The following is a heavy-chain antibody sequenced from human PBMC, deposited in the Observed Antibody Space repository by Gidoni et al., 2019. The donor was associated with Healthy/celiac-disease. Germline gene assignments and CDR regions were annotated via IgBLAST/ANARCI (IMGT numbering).Heavy chain of an antibody. CDR1: GYSLTELS. CDR2: FDPEDGDT. J-gene: IGHJ4*02. D-gene: IGHD1-20*01. Sequence: QGQLVQSGAEVKKHEASATVSCKGSGYSLTELSMHWVRQAPGKGIEWMGGFDPEDGDTIYAQKFQGRVTMTEDKSTDTAYMELSSLRSEDTAVYYCATDQYHGNSGWGQGTLVTVSS. V-gene: IGHV1-24*01. CDR3: ATDQYHGNSG.